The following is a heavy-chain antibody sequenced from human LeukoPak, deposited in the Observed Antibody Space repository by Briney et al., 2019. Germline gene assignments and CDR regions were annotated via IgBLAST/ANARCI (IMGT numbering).Heavy chain of an antibody. J-gene: IGHJ5*02. V-gene: IGHV3-9*01. CDR3: AKDISPDYYGPFDP. D-gene: IGHD3-10*01. CDR2: YSWNCDSI. Sequence: GGPMSFSCASSGFIIGDYAMHWVQLAPGKRLERVSGYSWNCDSIGYADSVKGRFTISRDNAKNSLYLQMNSLRAEDTALYYCAKDISPDYYGPFDPWGQGTLVTVSS. CDR1: GFIIGDYA.